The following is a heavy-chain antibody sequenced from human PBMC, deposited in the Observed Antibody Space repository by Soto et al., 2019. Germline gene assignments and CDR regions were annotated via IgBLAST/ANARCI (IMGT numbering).Heavy chain of an antibody. CDR1: GITFTDHY. V-gene: IGHV3-11*06. J-gene: IGHJ6*02. CDR2: INPTGSYT. Sequence: SCAASGITFTDHYMSWIRQAPGKGLEWISYINPTGSYTHYADSVRGRFIISRDNADNSLYLQMNSLRAEDTALYYCARGHHSMDVWGQGATVPVSS. CDR3: ARGHHSMDV.